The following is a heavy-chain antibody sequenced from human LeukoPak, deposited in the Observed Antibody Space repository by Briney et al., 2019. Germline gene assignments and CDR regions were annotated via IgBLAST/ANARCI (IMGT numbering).Heavy chain of an antibody. D-gene: IGHD3-22*01. CDR3: ARSLSTNGYYYADTFDV. CDR2: IIGSGGST. CDR1: GFTFDDYA. J-gene: IGHJ3*01. V-gene: IGHV3-23*01. Sequence: GGSLRLSCAASGFTFDDYAMHWVRQAPGKGLEWVSAIIGSGGSTYYADSVKGRFTISRDNSKSTLYLQMNSLRGDDSAVYHCARSLSTNGYYYADTFDVWGQGTMVTVTS.